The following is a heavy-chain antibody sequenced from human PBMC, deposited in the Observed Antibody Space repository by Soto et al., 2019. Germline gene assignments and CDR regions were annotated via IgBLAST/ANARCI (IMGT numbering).Heavy chain of an antibody. J-gene: IGHJ6*02. V-gene: IGHV6-1*01. CDR2: TYYRSRWYS. D-gene: IGHD2-15*01. Sequence: SQTLSLTCVGSGDTVSSNSVAWNWVRQSPSRGLGWLGRTYYRSRWYSDYAVSVRSRIDINADTSKNQVSLQLNSVTPEDTAVYYCARSEEDSDYYYYGMDVWGQGTTVTVSS. CDR1: GDTVSSNSVA. CDR3: ARSEEDSDYYYYGMDV.